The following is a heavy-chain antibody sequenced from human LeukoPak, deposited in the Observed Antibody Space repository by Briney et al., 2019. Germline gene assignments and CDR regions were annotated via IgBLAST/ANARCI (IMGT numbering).Heavy chain of an antibody. CDR1: GGSISSSSGY. D-gene: IGHD1-26*01. V-gene: IGHV4-39*07. CDR3: ARDGPSRSYYYYYYYMDV. Sequence: SETLSLTCTVSGGSISSSSGYWGWIHQPPGKGLEWIGSIYYSGSTYYNPSLKSRVTISVDTSKNQFSLKLSSVTAADTAVYYCARDGPSRSYYYYYYYMDVWGKGTTVTVSS. J-gene: IGHJ6*03. CDR2: IYYSGST.